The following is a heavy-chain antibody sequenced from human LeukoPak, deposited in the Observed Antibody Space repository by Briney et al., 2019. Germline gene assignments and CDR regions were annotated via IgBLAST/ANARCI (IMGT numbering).Heavy chain of an antibody. Sequence: PSQTLSLTCTVSGGSISSGSYYWSWIRQPAGKGLEWIGRIYTSGSTNYNPSLKSRVTISVDTSKNQFSLKLSSVTAADTAVYYCANSPLSSNSGILFDYWGQGTLVTVSS. CDR1: GGSISSGSYY. CDR3: ANSPLSSNSGILFDY. D-gene: IGHD4-11*01. CDR2: IYTSGST. V-gene: IGHV4-61*02. J-gene: IGHJ4*02.